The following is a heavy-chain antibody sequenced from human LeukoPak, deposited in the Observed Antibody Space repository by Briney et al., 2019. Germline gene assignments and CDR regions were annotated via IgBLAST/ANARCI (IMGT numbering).Heavy chain of an antibody. V-gene: IGHV4-4*07. Sequence: SETLFLTCTVSGGSISSYYWSWIRQPAGKGLERIGRIYTSGSTNYNPSLKSRVTMSVDTSKNQFSLKLSSVTAADTAVYYCARDLGVGATPASDYYFDYWGQGTLVTVSS. CDR3: ARDLGVGATPASDYYFDY. CDR1: GGSISSYY. CDR2: IYTSGST. D-gene: IGHD1-26*01. J-gene: IGHJ4*02.